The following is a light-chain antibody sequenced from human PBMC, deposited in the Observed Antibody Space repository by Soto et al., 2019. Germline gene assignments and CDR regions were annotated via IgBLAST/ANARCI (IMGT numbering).Light chain of an antibody. Sequence: EIVLTQSPGTLSLSPGERATLSFMSSQRVRGDSLAWYQQTPGQTPRLLIYDTSTRATGVPARFSGSRSGTEFTLTINSLQSEDFAVYYCQQYNNWPPITFGQGTRLEIK. CDR3: QQYNNWPPIT. CDR1: QRVRGD. J-gene: IGKJ5*01. V-gene: IGKV3-15*01. CDR2: DTS.